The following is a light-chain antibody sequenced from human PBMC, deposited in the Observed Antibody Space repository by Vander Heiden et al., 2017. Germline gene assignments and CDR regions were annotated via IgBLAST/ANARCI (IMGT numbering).Light chain of an antibody. CDR2: RNN. J-gene: IGLJ3*02. CDR1: SSNIGSNY. CDR3: AAWDDSLLL. V-gene: IGLV1-47*01. Sequence: QSVLTQPPSASGTPGQRVTISCSGSSSNIGSNYVYWYQQLPGTAPKLLIYRNNQRPSGVPDRFSGSKSGTSASLAISGLRSEDEADYYCAAWDDSLLLFGGGTKLTVL.